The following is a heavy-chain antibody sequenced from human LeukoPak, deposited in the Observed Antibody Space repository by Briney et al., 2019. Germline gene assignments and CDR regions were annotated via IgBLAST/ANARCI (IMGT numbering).Heavy chain of an antibody. CDR1: GGSISSGGYY. D-gene: IGHD3-10*01. CDR2: IYHSGST. J-gene: IGHJ4*02. CDR3: ARDDGERHLDY. Sequence: PSETLSLTCTVSGGSISSGGYYWSWIRQPPGKGLEWIGYIYHSGSTYYNPSLKSRVTVSVDRSKNQFSLKLSSVTAADTAVYYCARDDGERHLDYWGQGTLVTVSS. V-gene: IGHV4-30-2*01.